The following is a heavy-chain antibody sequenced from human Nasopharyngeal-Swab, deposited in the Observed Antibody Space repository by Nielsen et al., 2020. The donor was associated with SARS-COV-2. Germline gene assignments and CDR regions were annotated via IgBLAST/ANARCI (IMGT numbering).Heavy chain of an antibody. CDR2: INPGSGGT. CDR1: GYTFNNYY. D-gene: IGHD2-2*01. CDR3: ARRGRCSGSSCDMDV. V-gene: IGHV1-46*02. Sequence: ASVKVSCKASGYTFNNYYIHWVRQAPGQELEWMGMINPGSGGTTYAQKFQGRVTMTRDTSTSTVFMDLSSLRSEDTAVYYCARRGRCSGSSCDMDVWGQGTTVTVSS. J-gene: IGHJ6*02.